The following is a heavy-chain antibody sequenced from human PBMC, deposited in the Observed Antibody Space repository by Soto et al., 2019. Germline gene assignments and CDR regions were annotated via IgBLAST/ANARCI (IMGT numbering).Heavy chain of an antibody. D-gene: IGHD2-2*01. V-gene: IGHV3-33*01. CDR3: ARSGGSTRPYYFDY. J-gene: IGHJ4*02. CDR2: IWYDGSNK. Sequence: GGSLRLSCAASGFTFSSYGMHWVRQAPGKGLEWVAVIWYDGSNKYYADSVKGRLTISRDNSKNTLYLQMNSLRAEDTAVYYCARSGGSTRPYYFDYWGQGTLVTVSS. CDR1: GFTFSSYG.